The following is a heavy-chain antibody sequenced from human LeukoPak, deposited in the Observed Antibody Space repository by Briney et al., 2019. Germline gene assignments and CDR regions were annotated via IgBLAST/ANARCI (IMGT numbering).Heavy chain of an antibody. J-gene: IGHJ4*02. D-gene: IGHD6-19*01. V-gene: IGHV3-48*01. CDR2: ISSGSTI. Sequence: SGGSLRLSCAGSGFTFSSYSMNWVRQAPGKGLEWVSYISSGSTIYYADSVKGRFTISRDNAKNSLYLQMNSLRAEDTAVYYSARDFGARGWFDYWGQGTLVTVSS. CDR1: GFTFSSYS. CDR3: ARDFGARGWFDY.